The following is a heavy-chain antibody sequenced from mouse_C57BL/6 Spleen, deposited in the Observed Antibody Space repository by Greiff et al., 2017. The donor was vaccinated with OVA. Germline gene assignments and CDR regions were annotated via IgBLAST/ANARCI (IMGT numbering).Heavy chain of an antibody. CDR3: TVYYYGSSYAMDY. D-gene: IGHD1-1*01. V-gene: IGHV6-3*01. CDR2: IRLKSDNYAT. J-gene: IGHJ4*01. CDR1: GFTFSNYW. Sequence: EVKLVESGGGLVQPGGSMKLSCVASGFTFSNYWMNWVRQSPEKGLEWVAQIRLKSDNYATHYAESVKGRFTISRDDSKSSVYLQMNNLGAEDTGIYYCTVYYYGSSYAMDYWGQGTSVTVSS.